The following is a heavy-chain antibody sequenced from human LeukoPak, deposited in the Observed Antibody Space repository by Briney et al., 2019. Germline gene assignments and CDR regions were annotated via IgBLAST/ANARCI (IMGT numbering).Heavy chain of an antibody. CDR1: GFTFDDYA. D-gene: IGHD3-10*02. CDR2: ISSSGSTI. Sequence: PGGSLRLSCAASGFTFDDYAMHWVRQAPGKGLEWVSYISSSGSTIYYADSVKGRFTISRDNAKNSLYLQINSLRAEDTAVYYCAELGITMIGGVWGKGTTVTISS. V-gene: IGHV3-48*03. CDR3: AELGITMIGGV. J-gene: IGHJ6*04.